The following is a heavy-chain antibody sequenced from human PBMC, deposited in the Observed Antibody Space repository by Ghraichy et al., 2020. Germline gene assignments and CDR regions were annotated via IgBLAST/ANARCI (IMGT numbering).Heavy chain of an antibody. V-gene: IGHV4-4*07. D-gene: IGHD3-22*01. Sequence: SETLALTCTVSGGSINTYYWAWIRQPAGKGLEWVGRIYSSGDTYYNPSLKSRVTMSMDTSKNQFSLNLSSVTAADTAVYFCSRDSYYYVTGGYYQLYYWGRGTLVTVSS. CDR3: SRDSYYYVTGGYYQLYY. CDR2: IYSSGDT. J-gene: IGHJ4*02. CDR1: GGSINTYY.